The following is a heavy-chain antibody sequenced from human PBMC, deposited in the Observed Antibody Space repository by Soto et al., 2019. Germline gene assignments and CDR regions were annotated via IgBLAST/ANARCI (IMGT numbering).Heavy chain of an antibody. D-gene: IGHD3-10*01. CDR2: IIPLFGTT. Sequence: QIQLVQSGAEVKIPGSSVKVSCKASGGGFSSYAINWVRQAPGQGLEWMGGIIPLFGTTNHAQKLQGRVTITADESTNTAYMELNSLRSEDTAMYFCARSYDSGSYASFDPWGQGTQVIVSS. V-gene: IGHV1-69*01. CDR3: ARSYDSGSYASFDP. CDR1: GGGFSSYA. J-gene: IGHJ5*02.